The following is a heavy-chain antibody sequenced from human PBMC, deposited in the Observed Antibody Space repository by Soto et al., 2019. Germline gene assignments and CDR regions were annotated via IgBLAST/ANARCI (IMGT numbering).Heavy chain of an antibody. V-gene: IGHV3-21*01. Sequence: EVQLVESGGGLVMPGGSLRLSCIASGFSFSTYSMNWVRQAPGKGLEWVSSIRRSGDYTYYADSLKGRFTISRDNAKNSLSLQMISLRAEDTAVYYCARPTSLGGMDVWGQGTTVTVSS. CDR2: IRRSGDYT. CDR1: GFSFSTYS. D-gene: IGHD1-1*01. J-gene: IGHJ6*02. CDR3: ARPTSLGGMDV.